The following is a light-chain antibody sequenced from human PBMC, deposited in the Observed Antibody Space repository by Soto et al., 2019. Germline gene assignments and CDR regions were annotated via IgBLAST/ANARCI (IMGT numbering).Light chain of an antibody. Sequence: QSVVTQAPSVSGTPGQRVTISCSGSSSNIESNWVYWYQQLPGTAPKLLIYGNSNRPSGVPDRFSGSKSGTSASLAITGLQAEDEADYYCQSYDSSLSGPYVFGTGTKLTVL. J-gene: IGLJ1*01. CDR2: GNS. CDR1: SSNIESNW. CDR3: QSYDSSLSGPYV. V-gene: IGLV1-40*01.